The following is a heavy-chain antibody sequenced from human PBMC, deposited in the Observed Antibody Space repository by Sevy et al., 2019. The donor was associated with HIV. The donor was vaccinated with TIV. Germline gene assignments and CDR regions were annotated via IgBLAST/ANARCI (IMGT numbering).Heavy chain of an antibody. CDR3: ARTRSAYYYDSSGYYLFDY. J-gene: IGHJ4*02. CDR1: GGTFSSYA. D-gene: IGHD3-22*01. CDR2: IIPIFGTA. Sequence: ASVKVSCKASGGTFSSYAISWVRQAPGQGLEWMGGIIPIFGTANYAQKFQGRVTITADESTSTAYMGLSSLRSEDTAVYYCARTRSAYYYDSSGYYLFDYWGRGTLVTVSS. V-gene: IGHV1-69*13.